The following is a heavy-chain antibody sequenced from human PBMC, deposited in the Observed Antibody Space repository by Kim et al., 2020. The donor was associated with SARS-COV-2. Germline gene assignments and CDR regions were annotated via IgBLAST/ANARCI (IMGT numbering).Heavy chain of an antibody. CDR3: ARAVMVGVAAARPMDYY. Sequence: GGSLRLSCAASGFTFSSYAMHWVRQAPGKGLEWVAVISYDGSNKYYADSVKGRFTISRDNSKNTLYLQMNSLRAEDTAVYYCARAVMVGVAAARPMDYY. D-gene: IGHD2-15*01. V-gene: IGHV3-30-3*01. J-gene: IGHJ6*01. CDR1: GFTFSSYA. CDR2: ISYDGSNK.